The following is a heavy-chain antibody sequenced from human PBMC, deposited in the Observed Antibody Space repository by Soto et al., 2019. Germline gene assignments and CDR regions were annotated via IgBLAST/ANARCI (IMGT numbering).Heavy chain of an antibody. CDR2: INGDGTSS. J-gene: IGHJ2*01. CDR3: ARDFDWYLDV. V-gene: IGHV3-74*03. Sequence: EVQLVESGGGLAQPGGSLRLSCAASGFTLSNFWMHWVRHVPGKGLVWVSRINGDGTSSAYADSVKGRFTISRDNARNTVYLQMDRLRVEDTGIFYCARDFDWYLDVWGRGTLVTVPS. CDR1: GFTLSNFW.